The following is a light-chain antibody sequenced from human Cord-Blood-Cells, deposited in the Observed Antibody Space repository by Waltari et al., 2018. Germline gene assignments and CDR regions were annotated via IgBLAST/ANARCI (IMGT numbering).Light chain of an antibody. CDR3: QQFNSYPIT. J-gene: IGKJ5*01. CDR2: DAS. CDR1: QGISSA. Sequence: AIQLTQSPSSLSVSVGDRVTITCRASQGISSALAWYQQKPGKAPKLLIYDASSLESGVPSRFSGSRSGTDFTLTISSLQPEDFATYYCQQFNSYPITFGQGTRLEIK. V-gene: IGKV1-13*02.